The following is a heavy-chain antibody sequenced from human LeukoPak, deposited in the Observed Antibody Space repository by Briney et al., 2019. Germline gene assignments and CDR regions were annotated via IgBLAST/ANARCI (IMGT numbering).Heavy chain of an antibody. V-gene: IGHV3-33*07. Sequence: TGGSLRLSCAASGFTFSSNGMYWVRQAPGKGLEWVSLIWYDGSKKYYADSVKGRFTISRDNSKNTLNLQMNSLRAEDTAVYYCASLGGVRGVISFDIWGQGTMVTVSS. CDR3: ASLGGVRGVISFDI. CDR2: IWYDGSKK. J-gene: IGHJ3*02. CDR1: GFTFSSNG. D-gene: IGHD3-10*01.